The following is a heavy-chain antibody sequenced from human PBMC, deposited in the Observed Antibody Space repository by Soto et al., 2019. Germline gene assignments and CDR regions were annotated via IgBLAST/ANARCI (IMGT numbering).Heavy chain of an antibody. V-gene: IGHV3-23*01. Sequence: EVQLLESGGGLIQPGGSLRLSCAASGFTLGSYGMGWVRQAPGKGLEWVSTITGGNTYYAASVRGRFTISRDNSKNTLDLEMSSLKAGDTGLYYCAKNKERGGYDSEFDSWGQGTLVTVSS. CDR1: GFTLGSYG. D-gene: IGHD3-3*01. CDR2: ITGGNT. CDR3: AKNKERGGYDSEFDS. J-gene: IGHJ4*02.